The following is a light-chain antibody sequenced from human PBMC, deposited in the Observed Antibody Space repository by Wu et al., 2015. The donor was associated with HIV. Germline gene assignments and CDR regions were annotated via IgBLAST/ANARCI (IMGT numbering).Light chain of an antibody. Sequence: DVQMTQSPSSLSASVGDRVTITCQASQDISNYLNWYQQKPGKAPKLLIYDASNLETGVPSRFNGSGSGTDFTFTISSLQPEDIATYYCQKYNTAPWTFGQGTKVEMK. CDR2: DAS. CDR1: QDISNY. V-gene: IGKV1-33*01. CDR3: QKYNTAPWT. J-gene: IGKJ1*01.